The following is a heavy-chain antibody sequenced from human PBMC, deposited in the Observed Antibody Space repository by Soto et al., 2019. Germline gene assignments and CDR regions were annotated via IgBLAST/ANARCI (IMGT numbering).Heavy chain of an antibody. CDR1: GGSISSGAYY. J-gene: IGHJ5*02. V-gene: IGHV4-31*03. CDR3: ARHPFGETWFDP. CDR2: IDDSGNT. D-gene: IGHD4-17*01. Sequence: QVQLQESGPGLVKPSQTLSLTCTVSGGSISSGAYYWSWIRQHPVRGLECIGHIDDSGNTYYSPCLKSRVSLSADTSKNQFSLKLKSVSAADTAVYYCARHPFGETWFDPGGQGTLVTLSS.